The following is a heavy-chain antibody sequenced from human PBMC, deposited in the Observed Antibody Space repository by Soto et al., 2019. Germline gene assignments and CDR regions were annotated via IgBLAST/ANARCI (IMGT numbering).Heavy chain of an antibody. V-gene: IGHV4-61*01. Sequence: QVQLQESGPGLVKPSETLSLTCTVSGGSVSSGSYYWSWIRQPPGKGLEWIGYIYYSGSTNYNPSLKSRVTISVDTSKNQFSLKLSSVTAADTAVYYCARGGGDDYVWGSYRYTGFGFDYWGQGTLVTVSS. CDR3: ARGGGDDYVWGSYRYTGFGFDY. CDR1: GGSVSSGSYY. D-gene: IGHD3-16*02. J-gene: IGHJ4*02. CDR2: IYYSGST.